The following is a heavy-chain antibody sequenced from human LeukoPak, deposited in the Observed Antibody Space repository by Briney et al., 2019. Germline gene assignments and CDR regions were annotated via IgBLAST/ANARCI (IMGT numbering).Heavy chain of an antibody. CDR3: ARGGGILEPFDY. Sequence: ASVKVSCKASGYTFTSYYMHWVRQAPGQGLEWMGIINPSGGSTSYAQKFQGRVTMTRDMSTSTVYMELSSLRSDDTAVYYCARGGGILEPFDYWGQGTLVTVSS. D-gene: IGHD1-14*01. J-gene: IGHJ4*02. CDR1: GYTFTSYY. V-gene: IGHV1-46*01. CDR2: INPSGGST.